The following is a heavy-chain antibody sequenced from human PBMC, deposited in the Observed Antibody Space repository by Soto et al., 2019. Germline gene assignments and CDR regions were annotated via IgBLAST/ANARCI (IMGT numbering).Heavy chain of an antibody. D-gene: IGHD2-2*03. CDR2: IYWDDDK. J-gene: IGHJ4*02. Sequence: QITLKESGPTLVKPTQTLTLTCTFSGFSLSTTEEGVGWIRQPPGKALEWLALIYWDDDKRYRPSLKTRLTITKDTSKTQVVLTMTNVDPEDTATYYCAHGYCSGADCYPNPYLDYWGQGILVTVSS. CDR3: AHGYCSGADCYPNPYLDY. V-gene: IGHV2-5*02. CDR1: GFSLSTTEEG.